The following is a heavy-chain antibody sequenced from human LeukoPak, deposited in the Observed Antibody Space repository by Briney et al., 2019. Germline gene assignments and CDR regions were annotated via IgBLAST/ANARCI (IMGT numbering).Heavy chain of an antibody. V-gene: IGHV1-46*01. D-gene: IGHD6-13*01. CDR1: GYTFTNHN. Sequence: GASVKVSCKASGYTFTNHNMHWVRQAPGQGLEWMGTINPSGYRANFAQKFQGRVTMTSDTSTSTVYMELSSLRSEDTAVYYCARLTSTSWYECFDYWGQGTLVTVSS. CDR2: INPSGYRA. J-gene: IGHJ4*02. CDR3: ARLTSTSWYECFDY.